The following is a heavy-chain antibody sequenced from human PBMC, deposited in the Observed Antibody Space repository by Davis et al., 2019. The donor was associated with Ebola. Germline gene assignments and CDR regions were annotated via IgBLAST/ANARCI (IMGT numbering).Heavy chain of an antibody. CDR1: GFTFSDYY. D-gene: IGHD2-21*01. V-gene: IGHV3-11*04. CDR3: VTLRWDY. CDR2: ISSSGSTM. Sequence: PGGSLRLSCAASGFTFSDYYMSWIRQAPGKGLEWVSYISSSGSTMSYADSVKGRFTVSRDSAKNSLYLQMNSLRDDDTALYYCVTLRWDYWGQGALVTVSS. J-gene: IGHJ4*02.